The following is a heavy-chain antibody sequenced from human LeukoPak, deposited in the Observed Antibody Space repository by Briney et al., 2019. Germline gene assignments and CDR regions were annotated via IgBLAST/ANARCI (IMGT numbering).Heavy chain of an antibody. CDR3: ARDLAWGGY. V-gene: IGHV3-21*01. D-gene: IGHD7-27*01. CDR2: ITSSSSSM. CDR1: GFTFSIYT. Sequence: PRGSLRLSCVASGFTFSIYTMSWVRQAPGKGLEWVSSITSSSSSMYSADSVKGRLTISRDNAKNSLYLQMNSLRAEDTAVYYCARDLAWGGYWGQGTLVTVSS. J-gene: IGHJ4*02.